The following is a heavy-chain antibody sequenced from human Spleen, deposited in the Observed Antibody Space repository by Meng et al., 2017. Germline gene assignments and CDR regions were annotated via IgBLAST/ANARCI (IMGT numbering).Heavy chain of an antibody. Sequence: SETLSLTCTVSGGSISSGGYYWSWIRQHPGKGLEWIGYMYYSGSSYYNPSLKSRVTMSVDTSKNQFSLKLTSVTAADTAVYYCAREPDSSAYYSFFDYWGQGTLVTVSS. CDR3: AREPDSSAYYSFFDY. D-gene: IGHD3-22*01. J-gene: IGHJ4*02. CDR1: GGSISSGGYY. V-gene: IGHV4-31*03. CDR2: MYYSGSS.